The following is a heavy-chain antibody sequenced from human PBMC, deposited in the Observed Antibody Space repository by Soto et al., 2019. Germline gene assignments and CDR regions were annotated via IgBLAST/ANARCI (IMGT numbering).Heavy chain of an antibody. CDR3: ASRHSSPYFDY. J-gene: IGHJ4*02. CDR2: IYYSGST. Sequence: SETLSLTCAVSGGSISSGDYYWSWIRQPPGKGLEWIGHIYYSGSTYYNPSLKSRVTISVDTSKNQFSLKLRSVTAADTAVYYCASRHSSPYFDYWGQGTLVTVSS. CDR1: GGSISSGDYY. V-gene: IGHV4-30-4*01. D-gene: IGHD6-13*01.